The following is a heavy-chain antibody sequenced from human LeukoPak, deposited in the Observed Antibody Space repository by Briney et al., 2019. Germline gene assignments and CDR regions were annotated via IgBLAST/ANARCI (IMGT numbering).Heavy chain of an antibody. V-gene: IGHV4-4*07. CDR3: ARDRPGYCSSTSCYAILY. CDR2: IYTSGST. CDR1: GGSISSYY. Sequence: SETLSLTCAVSGGSISSYYWSWIRQPAGKGLEWIGCIYTSGSTNYNPSLKSRVTMSVDTSTNQFSLKLSSVTAADTAVYYCARDRPGYCSSTSCYAILYWGQGTLVTVSS. J-gene: IGHJ4*02. D-gene: IGHD2-2*01.